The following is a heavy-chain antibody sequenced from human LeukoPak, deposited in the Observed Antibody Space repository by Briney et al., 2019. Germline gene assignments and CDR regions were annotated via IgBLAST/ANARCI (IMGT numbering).Heavy chain of an antibody. CDR2: INPNSGDT. CDR3: ARWGELTGVGN. V-gene: IGHV1-2*02. D-gene: IGHD1-7*01. J-gene: IGHJ4*02. Sequence: ASVKVSCKASGYTFTGFFMNWVRQAPGQGLGWMGRINPNSGDTSYAQKFQGRVTMTRDTSITTAYMDLSSLTSDDTAMYYCARWGELTGVGNWGQGTLVTVSS. CDR1: GYTFTGFF.